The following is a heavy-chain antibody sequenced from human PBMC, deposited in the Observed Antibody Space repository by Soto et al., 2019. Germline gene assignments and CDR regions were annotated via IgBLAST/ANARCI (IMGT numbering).Heavy chain of an antibody. CDR2: IYHSGNT. V-gene: IGHV4-4*02. CDR1: GASIITDNW. J-gene: IGHJ4*02. CDR3: ARASASSKLRGVVIN. D-gene: IGHD3-10*01. Sequence: QVQLQESGPGLVKPSGTLSLTCALSGASIITDNWWSWVRQPPGKEMEWIGEIYHSGNTNFNPSVKSRVTISVDTSKNQFSLPVSSVTAADTASYYCARASASSKLRGVVINWGQGTLVTVSS.